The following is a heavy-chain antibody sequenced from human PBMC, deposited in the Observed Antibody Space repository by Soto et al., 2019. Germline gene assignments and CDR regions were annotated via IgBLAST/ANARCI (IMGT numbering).Heavy chain of an antibody. V-gene: IGHV1-69*12. CDR3: ARGNHRWLPLWYFDL. CDR1: GGTFSSYT. Sequence: QVQLVQSGAEVKKPGSSVTVSCKASGGTFSSYTISWVRQAPGQGLEWMGGIIPIFGTANYAQKFKGRGTITADESTSTAHMEFSSLRSEDTAVYYCARGNHRWLPLWYFDLWGRGTLVTVSS. J-gene: IGHJ2*01. CDR2: IIPIFGTA. D-gene: IGHD3-22*01.